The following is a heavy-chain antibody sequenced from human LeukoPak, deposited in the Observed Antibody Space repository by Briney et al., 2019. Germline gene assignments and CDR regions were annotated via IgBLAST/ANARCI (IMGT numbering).Heavy chain of an antibody. J-gene: IGHJ6*03. D-gene: IGHD3-16*01. CDR1: GGSISNYF. CDR3: ARDRFGGSSMDV. CDR2: IYYSGST. V-gene: IGHV4-59*01. Sequence: SETLSLTCTVSGGSISNYFWSWIRQPPGKGLEWIGYIYYSGSTDYNPFLKSRVTISVDTSKNQFSLNLSSVTAADTAVYYCARDRFGGSSMDVWGEGTTVTVSS.